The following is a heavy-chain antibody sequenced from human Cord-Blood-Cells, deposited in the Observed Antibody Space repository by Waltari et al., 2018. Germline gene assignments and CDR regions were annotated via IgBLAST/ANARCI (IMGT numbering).Heavy chain of an antibody. V-gene: IGHV4-34*01. CDR2: INPSGRT. Sequence: QVQLQQWGAGLLKPSETLSLTCAVYGGSFSGYYWGWIRQPPGKGLEWIGEINPSGRTNDNPSLKNRVTISVDTSKNQFSLKLSSVTAADTAVYYCARVWAALGEHDAFDIWGQGTMVTVSS. CDR3: ARVWAALGEHDAFDI. CDR1: GGSFSGYY. J-gene: IGHJ3*02. D-gene: IGHD3-16*01.